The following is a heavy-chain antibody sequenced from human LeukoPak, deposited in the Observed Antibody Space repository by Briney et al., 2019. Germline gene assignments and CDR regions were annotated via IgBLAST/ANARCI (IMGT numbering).Heavy chain of an antibody. V-gene: IGHV4-39*02. CDR3: AKDVDIVATGVDY. D-gene: IGHD5-12*01. CDR1: GGSISSSSYY. CDR2: IYYSGST. J-gene: IGHJ4*02. Sequence: SETLSLTCTVSGGSISSSSYYWGWIRQPPGKGLEWIGSIYYSGSTYYNPSLKSRVTISVDTSKNQFSLKLSSVTAADTALYYCAKDVDIVATGVDYWGQGTLVTVSS.